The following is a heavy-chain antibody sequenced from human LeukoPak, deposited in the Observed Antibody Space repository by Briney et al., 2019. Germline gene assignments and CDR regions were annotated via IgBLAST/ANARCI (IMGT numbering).Heavy chain of an antibody. V-gene: IGHV3-21*01. CDR2: ISSSSSYI. D-gene: IGHD2-2*02. J-gene: IGHJ4*02. CDR1: GFTFSSYS. CDR3: ARDHCSSTSCYINPADY. Sequence: GGSLRLSCAASGFTFSSYSMNWVRQAPGKGLEWVSSISSSSSYIYYADSVKGRFTISRDNAKNSLYLQMNSLRAEDTAVYYCARDHCSSTSCYINPADYRGQGTLVTVSS.